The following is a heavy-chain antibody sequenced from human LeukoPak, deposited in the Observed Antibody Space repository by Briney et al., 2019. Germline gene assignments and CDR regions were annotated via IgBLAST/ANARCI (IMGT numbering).Heavy chain of an antibody. Sequence: GGSLRLSCAASGFTFSSYEMNWVRQAPGKGLEGVSYISSSGSTIYYADSVRGRFTISRDNAKNSLYLQMNSLRAEDTAVYYCARTDILTGYSKDNAFDIWGQGTMVTVSS. V-gene: IGHV3-48*03. CDR3: ARTDILTGYSKDNAFDI. CDR1: GFTFSSYE. J-gene: IGHJ3*02. D-gene: IGHD3-9*01. CDR2: ISSSGSTI.